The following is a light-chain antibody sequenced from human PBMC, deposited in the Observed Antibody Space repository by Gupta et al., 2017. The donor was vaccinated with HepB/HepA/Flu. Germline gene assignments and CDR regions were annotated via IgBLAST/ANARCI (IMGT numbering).Light chain of an antibody. Sequence: QMTQSPSSLSASVGDRVTITCRASQSISSYLNWYQQKPGKAPKLLIYAAVSLQIGVPSRFSGSGSEADFTLTITRLQPEDFANYYWQQSYGTGTFGQGTKVEIK. CDR1: QSISSY. CDR2: AAV. V-gene: IGKV1-39*01. J-gene: IGKJ1*01. CDR3: QQSYGTGT.